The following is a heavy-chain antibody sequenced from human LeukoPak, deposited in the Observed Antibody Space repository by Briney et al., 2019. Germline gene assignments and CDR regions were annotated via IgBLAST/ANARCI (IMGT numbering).Heavy chain of an antibody. CDR2: IKSDGSSS. V-gene: IGHV3-74*01. CDR3: ATNYYGSGPDH. CDR1: GFTFSSYW. D-gene: IGHD3-10*01. J-gene: IGHJ4*02. Sequence: GGSLRLSCAASGFTFSSYWMHWVRQAPGKGLVWVSRIKSDGSSSTYADSVKGRFTISRDNAKNTLYLQMNSLRAEDTAVYYCATNYYGSGPDHWGQGTLVTVSS.